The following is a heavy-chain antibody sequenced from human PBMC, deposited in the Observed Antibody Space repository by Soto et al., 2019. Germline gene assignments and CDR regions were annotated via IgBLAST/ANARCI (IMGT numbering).Heavy chain of an antibody. D-gene: IGHD3-3*01. CDR3: ATRITVFGSLIPPFDP. Sequence: SETLSLTCVVSGGSISNNNWWTWVRQPPGKGLEWIAEIYHSGATNYNPSLKSRVTMSVDTSKNQFSLRLSSVTAADTAIYYCATRITVFGSLIPPFDPWGQGTQVTVSS. J-gene: IGHJ5*02. CDR1: GGSISNNNW. V-gene: IGHV4-4*02. CDR2: IYHSGAT.